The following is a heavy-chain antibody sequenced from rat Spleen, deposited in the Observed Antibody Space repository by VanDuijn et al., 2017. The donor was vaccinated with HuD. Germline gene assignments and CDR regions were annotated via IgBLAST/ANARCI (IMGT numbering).Heavy chain of an antibody. J-gene: IGHJ2*01. CDR1: GFTFSNYD. V-gene: IGHV5S13*01. D-gene: IGHD1-7*01. CDR2: ISTGGGNT. CDR3: ARPRYGSPYWYFDF. Sequence: EVQLVESGGGLVQPGRSLKLSCAASGFTFSNYDMAWVRQAPTKGLEWIASISTGGGNTYYRDSVKGRFTISRDNAKNTQYLQMDSLRSEDTATYYCARPRYGSPYWYFDFWGQGVMVTVSS.